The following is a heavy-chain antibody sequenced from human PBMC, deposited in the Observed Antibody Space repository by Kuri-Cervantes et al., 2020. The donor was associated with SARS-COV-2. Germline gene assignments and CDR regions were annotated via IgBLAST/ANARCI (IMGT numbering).Heavy chain of an antibody. D-gene: IGHD2-2*01. Sequence: SQTLSLTCEVYYGSFRGYYWNWIRQPPGKGLEWIGSIYYTGSTSYNPSLMSRVTISVDTSKNQFSLKLSSVTAADTAVYYCASGPAYCSSTSCYRLYYYYYYMDVWGKGTTVTVSS. CDR3: ASGPAYCSSTSCYRLYYYYYYMDV. J-gene: IGHJ6*03. CDR1: YGSFRGYY. CDR2: IYYTGST. V-gene: IGHV4-34*01.